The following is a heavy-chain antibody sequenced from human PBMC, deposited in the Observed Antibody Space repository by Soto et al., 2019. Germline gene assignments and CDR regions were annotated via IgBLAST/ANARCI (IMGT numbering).Heavy chain of an antibody. V-gene: IGHV4-30-2*05. J-gene: IGHJ6*02. CDR3: ARVPSPFAYYCAMDV. CDR2: IYHSGST. Sequence: SETLSLTCAVSGGSISSGGYSWSWIRQPPGKGLEWIGYIYHSGSTYYNPSLKGRLTMSLDTSQNQFSLRLASVTDADSAVYSCARVPSPFAYYCAMDVWGQGTTVTVSS. CDR1: GGSISSGGYS. D-gene: IGHD3-10*01.